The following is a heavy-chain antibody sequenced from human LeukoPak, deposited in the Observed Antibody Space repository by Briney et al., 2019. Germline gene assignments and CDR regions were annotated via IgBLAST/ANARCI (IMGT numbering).Heavy chain of an antibody. Sequence: GGSLRLSCAASGFTFSSYAMHWVRQAPGKGLEWVAVISYDGSNKYYADSVKGRFIISRDSSKNTLYLQMNSLRAGDTAVYYCAREHDYGDYARAFDIWGQGTMVTVSS. J-gene: IGHJ3*02. CDR2: ISYDGSNK. D-gene: IGHD4-17*01. V-gene: IGHV3-30*04. CDR1: GFTFSSYA. CDR3: AREHDYGDYARAFDI.